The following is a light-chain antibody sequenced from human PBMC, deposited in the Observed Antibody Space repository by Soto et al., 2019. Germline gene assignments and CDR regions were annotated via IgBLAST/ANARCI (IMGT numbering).Light chain of an antibody. Sequence: QSVLTQPPSVSAAQGQDVTISCSGSSSNLAYNSLSWYQQLPGTAPKLLIYDDNKRPSGIPARFSGSKSGTSATLGITGLETGDEADYYCGAWDDSLNVYVFGSGTKVTVL. V-gene: IGLV1-51*01. CDR1: SSNLAYNS. CDR3: GAWDDSLNVYV. J-gene: IGLJ1*01. CDR2: DDN.